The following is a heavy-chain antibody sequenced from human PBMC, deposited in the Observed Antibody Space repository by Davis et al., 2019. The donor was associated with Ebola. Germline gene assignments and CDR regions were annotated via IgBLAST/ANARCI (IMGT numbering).Heavy chain of an antibody. Sequence: GESLKISCKGSGYSFTSYWISWVRQMPGKGLEWMGIIYPGDSDIKYSPSFQGQVTISADKSINTAYLQWSSLKASDSALYFCARDMVPSPRDPNNGFDVWGQGTMVTVS. D-gene: IGHD2-8*01. V-gene: IGHV5-51*01. CDR2: IYPGDSDI. CDR1: GYSFTSYW. J-gene: IGHJ3*01. CDR3: ARDMVPSPRDPNNGFDV.